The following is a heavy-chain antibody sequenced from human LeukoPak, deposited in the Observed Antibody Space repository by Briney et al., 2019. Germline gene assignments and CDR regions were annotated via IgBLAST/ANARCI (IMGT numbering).Heavy chain of an antibody. CDR2: ISGSGGST. CDR1: GFTFSSYA. V-gene: IGHV3-23*01. Sequence: PGESLRLSCAASGFTFSSYAMSWVRQAPGKGLEWVSAISGSGGSTYYADSVKGRFTISRDNSKNTLYLQMNSLRAEDTAVYYCAKDLGTAMSPADGMDVWGQGTTVTVSS. D-gene: IGHD5-18*01. CDR3: AKDLGTAMSPADGMDV. J-gene: IGHJ6*02.